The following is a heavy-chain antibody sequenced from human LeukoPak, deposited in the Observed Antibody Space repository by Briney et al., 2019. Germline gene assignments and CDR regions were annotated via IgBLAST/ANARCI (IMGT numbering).Heavy chain of an antibody. D-gene: IGHD6-13*01. CDR1: GFTFSSYW. CDR3: ARDYSSSWYYYYYYMDV. Sequence: GGSLRLSCAASGFTFSSYWMHWVRQAPGKGLVRVSRINTDGSSTSYADSVKGRFTISRDNAKNTLYLQMNSLRAEDTAVYYCARDYSSSWYYYYYYMDVWGKGTTVTVSS. V-gene: IGHV3-74*01. CDR2: INTDGSST. J-gene: IGHJ6*03.